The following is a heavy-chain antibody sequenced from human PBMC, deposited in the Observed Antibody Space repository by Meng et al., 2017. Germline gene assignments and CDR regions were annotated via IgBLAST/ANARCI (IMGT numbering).Heavy chain of an antibody. Sequence: VSLVESGAEGKKPGAAVKVSCQDSGYTFISYGSSWVRQAPGQGLEWMGWISAYNGNTNYAQKLQGRVTMTTDTSTSTAYMELSSLRSEDTAVYYCAREGPCGGDCSGFDYWGQGTLVTVSS. D-gene: IGHD2-21*02. CDR3: AREGPCGGDCSGFDY. V-gene: IGHV1-18*01. CDR2: ISAYNGNT. CDR1: GYTFISYG. J-gene: IGHJ4*02.